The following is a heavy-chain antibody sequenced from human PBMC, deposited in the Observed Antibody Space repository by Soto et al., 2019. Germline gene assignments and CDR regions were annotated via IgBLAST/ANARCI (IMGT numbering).Heavy chain of an antibody. CDR2: INHSGST. CDR3: ARHEVYGVAGFDY. CDR1: GGSFSGYY. J-gene: IGHJ4*02. Sequence: SETLSLTCAVYGGSFSGYYWSWIRQPPGTGLEWIGEINHSGSTNYNPSLKSRVTISVDTSKNQFSLKLSSVTAADTAVYYCARHEVYGVAGFDYWGQGTLVTVSS. V-gene: IGHV4-34*01. D-gene: IGHD6-19*01.